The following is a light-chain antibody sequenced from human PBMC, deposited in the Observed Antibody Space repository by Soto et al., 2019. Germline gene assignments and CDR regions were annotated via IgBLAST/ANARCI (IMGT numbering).Light chain of an antibody. CDR1: RRDIGGYDF. Sequence: QSALIQPPSASGSPGQSVTISCTGTRRDIGGYDFVSWYQQHPGKAPKLLISEVTKRPSGVPDRFSGSKSGNTASLTISGPQSDDEADSYCCSFAGGTNLVFGTGTKVTVL. CDR2: EVT. J-gene: IGLJ1*01. CDR3: CSFAGGTNLV. V-gene: IGLV2-8*01.